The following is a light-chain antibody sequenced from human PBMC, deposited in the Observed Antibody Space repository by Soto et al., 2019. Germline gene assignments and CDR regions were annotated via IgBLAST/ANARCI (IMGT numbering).Light chain of an antibody. CDR1: QSDSILY. Sequence: EIVLTQSPGTLSLSTRERATLSCSASQSDSILYLAWYEQKPGQPRRILIYGASSRATAIPDRFSGSGSGTDFTLAISRLEPEDFAVYYCQQYGSSPPTFGQGTKVDIK. CDR3: QQYGSSPPT. V-gene: IGKV3-20*01. CDR2: GAS. J-gene: IGKJ2*01.